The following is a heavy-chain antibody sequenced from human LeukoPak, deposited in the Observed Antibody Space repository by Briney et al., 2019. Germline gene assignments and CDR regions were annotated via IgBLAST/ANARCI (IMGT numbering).Heavy chain of an antibody. V-gene: IGHV3-23*01. CDR1: GFTFSSYA. D-gene: IGHD6-19*01. CDR3: AKDSYSVIAVAAPGDY. CDR2: ISGSGGST. Sequence: GGSLRLSCAASGFTFSSYAMSWVRQAPGKGLEWVSAISGSGGSTYYADSVKGRFTISRDNSKNTLYLQMNSLRAEDTAVYYCAKDSYSVIAVAAPGDYWGQGTLVTVSS. J-gene: IGHJ4*02.